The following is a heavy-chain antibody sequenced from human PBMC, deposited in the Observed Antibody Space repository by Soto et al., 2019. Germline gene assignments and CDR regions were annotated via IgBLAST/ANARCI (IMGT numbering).Heavy chain of an antibody. CDR2: IRSQISGGIV. D-gene: IGHD2-15*01. V-gene: IGHV3-15*01. CDR1: GITFKTAW. Sequence: EVQLVESGGGLVKPGGSLRLSCAASGITFKTAWMSWVRQAPGKGLEWIGRIRSQISGGIVDYAAPVKGRFTISRDDSKNTLDLQMSSLKSDDTAVYFCTTDPGGQYEDKWGQGTLVTVSS. CDR3: TTDPGGQYEDK. J-gene: IGHJ4*02.